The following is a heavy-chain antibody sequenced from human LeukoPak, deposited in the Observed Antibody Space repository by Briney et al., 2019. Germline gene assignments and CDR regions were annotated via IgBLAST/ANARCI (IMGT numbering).Heavy chain of an antibody. D-gene: IGHD4-4*01. CDR2: IWYDGSNK. J-gene: IGHJ6*02. V-gene: IGHV3-33*01. CDR3: ARDPGVTVTTSYSYGMDV. Sequence: GRSLRLSCAASGFTFSTYATHWVRQAPGKGLEWVAIIWYDGSNKFYADSVKGRFTVSRDNFKNTLYLQMNSLRAEDTAVYYCARDPGVTVTTSYSYGMDVWGQGTTVTVSS. CDR1: GFTFSTYA.